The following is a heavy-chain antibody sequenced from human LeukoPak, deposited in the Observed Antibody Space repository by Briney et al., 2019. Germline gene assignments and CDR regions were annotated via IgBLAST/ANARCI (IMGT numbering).Heavy chain of an antibody. V-gene: IGHV3-33*06. J-gene: IGHJ4*02. Sequence: PGRSLRLSCAASGFTFSSYGMHWVRQAPGKGLEWVAAIWYDGSNKYYADSVKGRFTISRDNSKNTLYLQMNSLRAEDTAVYYCAKDSYSKGDYWGQGVLVTVSS. D-gene: IGHD6-13*01. CDR3: AKDSYSKGDY. CDR1: GFTFSSYG. CDR2: IWYDGSNK.